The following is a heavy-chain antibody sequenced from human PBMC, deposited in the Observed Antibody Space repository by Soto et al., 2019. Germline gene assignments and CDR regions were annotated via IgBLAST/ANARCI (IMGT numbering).Heavy chain of an antibody. CDR3: ARGEYHDFWGTLYGSY. J-gene: IGHJ4*01. CDR2: ISNSGRSI. V-gene: IGHV3-11*01. CDR1: GIIFSDYY. D-gene: IGHD3-3*01. Sequence: GGSQRLSCTASGIIFSDYYMAWVRQAPGKGLEWISDISNSGRSIYYAASVKRRFTISRDKPKNSLYLHMSSLRGDDTAVYYCARGEYHDFWGTLYGSYWGHGTLVTVYS.